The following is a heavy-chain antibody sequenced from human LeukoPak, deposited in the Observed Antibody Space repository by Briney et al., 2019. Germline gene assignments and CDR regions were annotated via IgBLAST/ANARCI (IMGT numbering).Heavy chain of an antibody. J-gene: IGHJ4*02. Sequence: QAGGSLRLSCAASGFSFTCYWMHWVRQPPGKGLVWVSRVDHDGSGTAYADSVTGRFTISRDNAKNTVYLQMNSLRAEDTAVYYCATDLGWGQGTLVTVSS. D-gene: IGHD4-17*01. V-gene: IGHV3-74*01. CDR3: ATDLG. CDR1: GFSFTCYW. CDR2: VDHDGSGT.